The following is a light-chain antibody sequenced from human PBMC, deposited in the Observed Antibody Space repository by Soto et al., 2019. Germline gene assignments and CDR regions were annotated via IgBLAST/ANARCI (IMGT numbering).Light chain of an antibody. J-gene: IGLJ1*01. CDR2: DVS. CDR1: SGDVGAYDF. V-gene: IGLV2-14*01. Sequence: QSVLTQPASVSGSPGQSITISCTGNSGDVGAYDFVSWYQHHPGKAPRLVIYDVSRRPAGASDRFSGSKSGSTASLTISSLQAEDEADYYCVSFTVHYSYVFGTGTKLTVL. CDR3: VSFTVHYSYV.